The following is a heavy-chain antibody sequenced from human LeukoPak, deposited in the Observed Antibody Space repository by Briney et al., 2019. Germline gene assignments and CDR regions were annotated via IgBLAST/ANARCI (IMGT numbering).Heavy chain of an antibody. CDR3: ARGFDSKSTYFDY. CDR2: IYNSGST. Sequence: PSETLSLTCAVSGGSISSYYWTWIRQPPGKGLEWIGYIYNSGSTNYNPSLRSRVTISVDASKNQFSLNLNSVTAADTAVYYCARGFDSKSTYFDYWGQGTLLTVSS. D-gene: IGHD5-12*01. V-gene: IGHV4-59*08. CDR1: GGSISSYY. J-gene: IGHJ4*02.